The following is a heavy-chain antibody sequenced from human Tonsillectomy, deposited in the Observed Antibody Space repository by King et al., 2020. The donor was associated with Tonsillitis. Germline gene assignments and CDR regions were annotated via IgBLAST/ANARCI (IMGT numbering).Heavy chain of an antibody. Sequence: VQLVQSGAEVKKPGASVKVSCKASGYTFTSYGITWVRQAPGQGLEWMGWISAYSGNSDYAQRLQGRVTMTTDTSTSTAYMELRSLRSDDTAVYYCARVGSSSTHYYYGLDVWGQGTTVTVSS. J-gene: IGHJ6*02. V-gene: IGHV1-18*01. D-gene: IGHD6-6*01. CDR2: ISAYSGNS. CDR3: ARVGSSSTHYYYGLDV. CDR1: GYTFTSYG.